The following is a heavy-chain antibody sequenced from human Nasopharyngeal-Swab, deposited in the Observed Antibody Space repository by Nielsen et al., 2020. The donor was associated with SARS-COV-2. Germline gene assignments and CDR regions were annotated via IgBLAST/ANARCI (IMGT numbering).Heavy chain of an antibody. Sequence: SGPTLVKPTQTLTLTCTFSGFSLSTSGMCVSWIRQPPGKALEWLALIDWDDDKHYSTSLKTRLTISKDTSKNQVVLTMTNMDPVDTATYYCARILRTGTSNYYYGMDVWGQGTTVTVSS. V-gene: IGHV2-70*01. CDR2: IDWDDDK. D-gene: IGHD1-1*01. CDR3: ARILRTGTSNYYYGMDV. CDR1: GFSLSTSGMC. J-gene: IGHJ6*02.